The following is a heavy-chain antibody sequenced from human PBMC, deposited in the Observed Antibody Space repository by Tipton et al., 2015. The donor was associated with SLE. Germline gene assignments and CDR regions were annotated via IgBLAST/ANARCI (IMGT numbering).Heavy chain of an antibody. CDR1: GFTFSSYA. CDR3: ARQTEAAAGYFDY. CDR2: ISGSGGST. V-gene: IGHV3-23*01. J-gene: IGHJ4*02. D-gene: IGHD6-13*01. Sequence: SLGLSCAASGFTFSSYAMSWVRQAPGKGLEWVSAISGSGGSTYYADSVKGRFTISRDNSKNTLYLQMNSLRAEDTAVYYCARQTEAAAGYFDYWGQGTLVTVSS.